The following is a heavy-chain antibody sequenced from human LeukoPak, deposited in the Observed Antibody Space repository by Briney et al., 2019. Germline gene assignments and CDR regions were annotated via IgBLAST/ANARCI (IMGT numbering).Heavy chain of an antibody. CDR2: IYPGDSDT. CDR1: GYSFTSYW. CDR3: ATGGYCSGGSCYMDAFDY. V-gene: IGHV5-51*01. D-gene: IGHD2-15*01. J-gene: IGHJ4*02. Sequence: GESLKISCKGSGYSFTSYWIGWVRQMPGKGLEWMGIIYPGDSDTRYSPSFQGQVTISADKSISTAYLQWSSLKASDTAMYYCATGGYCSGGSCYMDAFDYWGQGTLVTASS.